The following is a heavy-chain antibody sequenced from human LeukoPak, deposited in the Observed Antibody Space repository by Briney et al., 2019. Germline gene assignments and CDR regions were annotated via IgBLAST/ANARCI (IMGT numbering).Heavy chain of an antibody. J-gene: IGHJ4*02. V-gene: IGHV1-69*04. CDR3: AVYYDSSGYYLHY. CDR2: IIPILGIA. CDR1: GGTFSSYA. D-gene: IGHD3-22*01. Sequence: SVKVSCKASGGTFSSYAISWVRQAPGQGLEWMGGIIPILGIANYAQKFQGRVTITADKSTSTAYMELSSLRSEDTAVYYCAVYYDSSGYYLHYWGQGTLVTVSS.